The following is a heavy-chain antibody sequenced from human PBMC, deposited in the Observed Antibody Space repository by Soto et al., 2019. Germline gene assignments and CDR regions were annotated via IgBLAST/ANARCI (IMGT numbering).Heavy chain of an antibody. CDR3: VGGEPPSVYGMDV. D-gene: IGHD4-17*01. CDR1: GGSISSSSYY. V-gene: IGHV4-39*01. Sequence: QLQLQESGPGLVKPSETLSLTCTVSGGSISSSSYYWGWIRQPPGKGLEWIGSIYYSGSTYYNPSLKSRVTISVDTSKNQFSLKLSSVTAADTAVYYCVGGEPPSVYGMDVWGQGTTVTVSS. CDR2: IYYSGST. J-gene: IGHJ6*02.